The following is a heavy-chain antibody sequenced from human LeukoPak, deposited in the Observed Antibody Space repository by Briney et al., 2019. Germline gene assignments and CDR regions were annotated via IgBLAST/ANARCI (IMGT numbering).Heavy chain of an antibody. CDR1: GFTFSSYE. CDR2: ISSSGSTI. CDR3: AKDSDDSWCTRH. J-gene: IGHJ4*02. V-gene: IGHV3-48*03. Sequence: GGSLRLSCAASGFTFSSYEMNWVRQAPGKGLEWVSYISSSGSTIYYADSVQGRFTISRDNSKNTLYLQMNSLRAEDTALYYCAKDSDDSWCTRHWGQGTLVTVSS. D-gene: IGHD6-13*01.